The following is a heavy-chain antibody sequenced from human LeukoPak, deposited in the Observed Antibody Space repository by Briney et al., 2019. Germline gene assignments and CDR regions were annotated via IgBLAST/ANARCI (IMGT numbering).Heavy chain of an antibody. CDR3: AKDNDYVWGSWTYDY. CDR2: ISGSGGST. J-gene: IGHJ4*02. CDR1: VFTFSSYA. V-gene: IGHV3-23*01. D-gene: IGHD3-16*01. Sequence: PGGSLRLSCAASVFTFSSYAMSWVRQAPGKGLEWVSAISGSGGSTYYADSVKGRFTISRDNSKNTLYLQMNSLRAEDTAVYYCAKDNDYVWGSWTYDYWGQGTLVTVSS.